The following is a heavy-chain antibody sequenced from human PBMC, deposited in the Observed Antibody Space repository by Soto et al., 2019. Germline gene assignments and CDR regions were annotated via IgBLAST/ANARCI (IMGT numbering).Heavy chain of an antibody. CDR2: IENKAATFAT. CDR1: GFTFSHYY. J-gene: IGHJ5*02. CDR3: VRGGCSSTSCLDH. Sequence: GGSLRLSCAASGFTFSHYYMHWVRQAPGRGLEWVGRIENKAATFATSYAASVQDRFTISRDDSENSLYLQMNSLKTEDTAVYYCVRGGCSSTSCLDHWGQGTLVTVSS. D-gene: IGHD2-2*01. V-gene: IGHV3-72*01.